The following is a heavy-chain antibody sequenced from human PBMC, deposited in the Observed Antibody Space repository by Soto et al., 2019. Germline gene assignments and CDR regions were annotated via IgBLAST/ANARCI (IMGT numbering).Heavy chain of an antibody. CDR1: GFTISIYA. CDR2: ISTNGGST. Sequence: QLGGSLRLSCSASGFTISIYAMHWVRQAPGKGLEYVSSISTNGGSTDYADSVKGRFTISRDNSKNTVYLQMSSLRVEDTAVYYCVKGEYYYDSSGYYPFDYWGQGTLVTVSS. CDR3: VKGEYYYDSSGYYPFDY. D-gene: IGHD3-22*01. V-gene: IGHV3-64D*06. J-gene: IGHJ4*02.